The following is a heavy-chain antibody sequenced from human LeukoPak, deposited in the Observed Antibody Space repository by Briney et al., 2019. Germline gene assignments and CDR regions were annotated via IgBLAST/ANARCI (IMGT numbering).Heavy chain of an antibody. V-gene: IGHV3-23*01. D-gene: IGHD5-24*01. J-gene: IGHJ4*02. CDR1: GFTFSSHG. CDR2: ISPNGVIT. CDR3: AKDDAWLQYGN. Sequence: GGSLRLSCAASGFTFSSHGMNCVRQAPGKGREGGSGISPNGVITYYADSVKGRFTISRDNSKGTVYLQMNSLRPEDTAVYYCAKDDAWLQYGNWGRGTLVTVSS.